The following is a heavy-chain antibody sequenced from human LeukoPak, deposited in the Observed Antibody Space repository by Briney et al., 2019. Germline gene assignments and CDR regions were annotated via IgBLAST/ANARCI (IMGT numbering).Heavy chain of an antibody. D-gene: IGHD6-19*01. CDR1: GGSISSSSYY. V-gene: IGHV4-39*01. CDR2: IYYSGST. CDR3: ARQVGKYSSGWELDY. Sequence: WETLSLTCTVSGGSISSSSYYWGWIRQPPGKGLEWIGSIYYSGSTYYNPSLKSRVTISVDTSKNQFSLKLSSVTAADTAVYYCARQVGKYSSGWELDYWGQGTLVTVSS. J-gene: IGHJ4*02.